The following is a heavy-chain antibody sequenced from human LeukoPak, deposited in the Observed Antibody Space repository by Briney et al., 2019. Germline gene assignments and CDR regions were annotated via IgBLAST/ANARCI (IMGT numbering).Heavy chain of an antibody. Sequence: KPSETLSLTCSVSGASVSDGNYYWSWIRQPPGRGLEWIGYISYSGSTNYNPSLKSRVTISVDTSKNQFSLKLTSVTAADTAVYYCARHVLREAGANSGFDSWGQGSLVTVSS. CDR1: GASVSDGNYY. D-gene: IGHD4-23*01. CDR2: ISYSGST. CDR3: ARHVLREAGANSGFDS. J-gene: IGHJ4*02. V-gene: IGHV4-61*01.